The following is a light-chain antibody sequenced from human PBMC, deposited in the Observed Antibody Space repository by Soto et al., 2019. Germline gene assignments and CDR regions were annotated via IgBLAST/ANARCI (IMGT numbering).Light chain of an antibody. CDR2: SAS. Sequence: EIVLTQSPATLSLSPGERATLSCWASQSVGRSYLAWYQQKPAQAPRLLIYSASSRATGIPDRFSGSGSGTDFTLTISRLEPEDFAVYFCHQYGTSPRTFGQGTKVDI. V-gene: IGKV3-20*01. CDR3: HQYGTSPRT. J-gene: IGKJ1*01. CDR1: QSVGRSY.